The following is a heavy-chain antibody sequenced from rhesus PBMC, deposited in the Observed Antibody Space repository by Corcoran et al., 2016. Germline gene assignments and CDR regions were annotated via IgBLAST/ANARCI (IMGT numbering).Heavy chain of an antibody. Sequence: EVQLVETGGGLVQPGGSLKLSCAASGFTFSSYGMSWVRQAPGKGLEWVSAITSGGGSTYYADSVKGRFTISRDNSKNTLSLQMNSLRAEDTAVYYCAKDLYSSWSGLDSWGQGVVVTVSS. CDR1: GFTFSSYG. CDR2: ITSGGGST. J-gene: IGHJ6*01. D-gene: IGHD6-13*01. V-gene: IGHV3S5*01. CDR3: AKDLYSSWSGLDS.